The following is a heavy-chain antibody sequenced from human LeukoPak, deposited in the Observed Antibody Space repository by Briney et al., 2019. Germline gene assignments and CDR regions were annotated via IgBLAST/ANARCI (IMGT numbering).Heavy chain of an antibody. J-gene: IGHJ4*02. V-gene: IGHV3-74*01. D-gene: IGHD2-15*01. Sequence: GGSLRLSCAASGFTFSSYWMHWVRQAPGKGLVWVSRIISDGSSTSYADSVKGRFTISRDNAKNTLYLQMNSLRAEDTAVYYCARASHGGSDYWGQGTLVTVSS. CDR1: GFTFSSYW. CDR3: ARASHGGSDY. CDR2: IISDGSST.